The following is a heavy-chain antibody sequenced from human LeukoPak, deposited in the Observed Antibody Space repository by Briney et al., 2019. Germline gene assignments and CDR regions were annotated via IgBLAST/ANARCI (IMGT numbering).Heavy chain of an antibody. J-gene: IGHJ4*02. CDR2: IHYSGSS. CDR1: GDSVTTYY. Sequence: SETLSLTCTVSGDSVTTYYWSWIRQPPGKGLEWIAYIHYSGSSKYSPSLKSRVTTSVDMPKNQFSLKLSSVTAADTAVYYCARYDNSGSALENWGQGTLVTVSS. D-gene: IGHD3-22*01. CDR3: ARYDNSGSALEN. V-gene: IGHV4-59*02.